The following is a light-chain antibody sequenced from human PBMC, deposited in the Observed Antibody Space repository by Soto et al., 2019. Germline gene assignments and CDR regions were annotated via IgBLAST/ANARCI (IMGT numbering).Light chain of an antibody. CDR2: DAS. V-gene: IGKV1-5*01. CDR3: QQYKSYSLT. CDR1: QSISTW. J-gene: IGKJ4*01. Sequence: DIQMTQSPSTLSATVGDRVTITCRASQSISTWLAWYQQKPGKAPKLLIYDASSLESGVPSRFSGSGSGTEFTLTISGLQPDDFATYYCQQYKSYSLTFGGGTKGDIK.